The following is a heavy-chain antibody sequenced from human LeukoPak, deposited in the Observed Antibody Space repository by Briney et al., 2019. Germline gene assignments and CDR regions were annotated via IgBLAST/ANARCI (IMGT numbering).Heavy chain of an antibody. Sequence: QTGGSLRLSCAASGFTFSSYAMSWVRQAPGKGLEWVSAISGSGGSTYYADSVKGRFTISRDNSKNTLYLQMNSLRAEDTAVYYCATAEGSSGWFEDYFDYWGQGTLVTVSS. CDR2: ISGSGGST. J-gene: IGHJ4*02. V-gene: IGHV3-23*01. CDR3: ATAEGSSGWFEDYFDY. D-gene: IGHD6-19*01. CDR1: GFTFSSYA.